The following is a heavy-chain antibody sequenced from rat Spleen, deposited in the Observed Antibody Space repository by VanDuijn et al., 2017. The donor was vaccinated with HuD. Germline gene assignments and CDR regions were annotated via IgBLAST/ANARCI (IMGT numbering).Heavy chain of an antibody. V-gene: IGHV5-27*01. CDR1: GFTFSNYG. J-gene: IGHJ2*01. D-gene: IGHD1-1*01. CDR2: ISKTGGSS. CDR3: TRENYYSADY. Sequence: EVQLVESGGGLVQPGRSLKLSCAASGFTFSNYGMAWVRQAPTKGLEWVASISKTGGSSDYRDSVKGRFTISRDNAKSTLYLQMDSLRSEDTATYYCTRENYYSADYWGQGVMVTVSS.